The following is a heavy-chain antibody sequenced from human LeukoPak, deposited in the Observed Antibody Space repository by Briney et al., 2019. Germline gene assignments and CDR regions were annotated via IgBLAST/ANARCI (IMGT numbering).Heavy chain of an antibody. Sequence: GGSLRLSCAASGFIFSSYAMHWVRQAPGKGLEYVSGISSNGGSKDYANSVKGRFTISRDNSKNTLYLQMGSLRPEDVAVYYCARDARHSDFWSGYYTSFNYWGQGILVTVSS. D-gene: IGHD3-3*01. CDR2: ISSNGGSK. CDR3: ARDARHSDFWSGYYTSFNY. V-gene: IGHV3-64*01. CDR1: GFIFSSYA. J-gene: IGHJ4*02.